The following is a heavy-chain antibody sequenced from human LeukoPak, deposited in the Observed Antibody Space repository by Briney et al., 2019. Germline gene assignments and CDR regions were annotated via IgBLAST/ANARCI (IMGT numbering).Heavy chain of an antibody. Sequence: GSLRLSCAASGFTFSSYWMSWVRQPPGKGLEWIGEINHSGSTNYNPSLKSRVTISVDTSKNQFSLKLSSVTAADTAVYYCARGVGDIVVVPAANAFDIWGQGTIVTVSS. D-gene: IGHD2-2*01. J-gene: IGHJ3*02. CDR3: ARGVGDIVVVPAANAFDI. V-gene: IGHV4-34*01. CDR1: GFTFSSYW. CDR2: INHSGST.